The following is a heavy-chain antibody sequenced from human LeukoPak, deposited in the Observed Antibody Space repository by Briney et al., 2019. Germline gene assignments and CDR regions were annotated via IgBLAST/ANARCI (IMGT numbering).Heavy chain of an antibody. V-gene: IGHV3-7*04. Sequence: GGSLRLSCATSGFNFSDSRMTGVRQAPGKGLQWVANINRDGTEKHFLDSIEGRFTISRDNRKKSLYLQMNSLRPQDTAVYFCVRGDWYFESWGQGTLVTVSS. J-gene: IGHJ4*02. CDR2: INRDGTEK. CDR3: VRGDWYFES. CDR1: GFNFSDSR. D-gene: IGHD2-21*01.